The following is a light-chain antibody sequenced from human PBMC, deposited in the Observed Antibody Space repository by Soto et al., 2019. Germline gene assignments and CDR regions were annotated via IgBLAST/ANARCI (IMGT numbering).Light chain of an antibody. CDR3: QHYGTSAL. CDR1: ESVSTSY. Sequence: EIVLPQSPGTLSLSPGERATLSCRASESVSTSYLAWYQQKPGQAPRLLIYGAFGRATGIPDRFSVSASGTDFALTISRLEPEDFAVYYCQHYGTSALFGPGIKVDIK. CDR2: GAF. V-gene: IGKV3-20*01. J-gene: IGKJ3*01.